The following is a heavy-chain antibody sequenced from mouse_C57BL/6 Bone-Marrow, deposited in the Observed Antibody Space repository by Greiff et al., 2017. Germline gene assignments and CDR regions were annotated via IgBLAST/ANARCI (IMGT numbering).Heavy chain of an antibody. V-gene: IGHV14-4*01. D-gene: IGHD2-3*01. Sequence: VQLQQSGAELVRPGASVKLSCTASGFNIKDDYIHWVKQRPEQGLEWIGWIDPEIGDTEYASKFQGKATITSDTSSTTAYLQRSSLTSEDTAVYYCSSVDGNYFDFWGQGTPLTVAS. CDR1: GFNIKDDY. CDR2: IDPEIGDT. CDR3: SSVDGNYFDF. J-gene: IGHJ2*01.